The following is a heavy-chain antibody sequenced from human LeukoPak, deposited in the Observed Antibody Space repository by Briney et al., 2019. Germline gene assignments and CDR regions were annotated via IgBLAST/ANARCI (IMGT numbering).Heavy chain of an antibody. V-gene: IGHV3-30*04. CDR2: ISNDGRSK. J-gene: IGHJ6*02. CDR3: ARDXGLXXXXGGXXMDV. Sequence: GGSLRLSCAASGITFSNYAMHWVRQAPGKGLEWVAVISNDGRSKHYSDSVKGRVTISRDNSKSTQYLQMNRLTTEDTAVYYCARDXGLXXXXGGXXMDVWGQGTTVTVSS. D-gene: IGHD3-16*01. CDR1: GITFSNYA.